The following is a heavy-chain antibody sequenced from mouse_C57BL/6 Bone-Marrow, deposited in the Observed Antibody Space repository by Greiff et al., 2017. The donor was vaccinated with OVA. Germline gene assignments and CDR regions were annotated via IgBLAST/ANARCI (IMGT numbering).Heavy chain of an antibody. CDR2: IYPGGGYT. J-gene: IGHJ1*03. Sequence: VQLQQSGAELVRPGTSVTMSCKASGYTFTNYWIGWAKQRPGHGLEWIGDIYPGGGYTNYNEKFKGKATLTADKSSSTAYMQFSSLTSEDSAIYYCARWYNWYFDVWGTGTTVTVSS. CDR3: ARWYNWYFDV. V-gene: IGHV1-63*01. CDR1: GYTFTNYW. D-gene: IGHD2-1*01.